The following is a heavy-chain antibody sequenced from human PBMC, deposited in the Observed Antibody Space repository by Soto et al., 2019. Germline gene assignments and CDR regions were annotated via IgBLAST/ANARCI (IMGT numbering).Heavy chain of an antibody. J-gene: IGHJ5*02. D-gene: IGHD6-6*01. Sequence: VSLRLSCAASGFTFSSYAMSWVRQAPGKGLEWVSAISGSGGSTYYADSVKGRFTISRDNSKNTLYLQMNSLRAEDTAVYYCAKAAPPRIAPRPWLDPWGQGTLVTVSS. CDR1: GFTFSSYA. CDR3: AKAAPPRIAPRPWLDP. V-gene: IGHV3-23*01. CDR2: ISGSGGST.